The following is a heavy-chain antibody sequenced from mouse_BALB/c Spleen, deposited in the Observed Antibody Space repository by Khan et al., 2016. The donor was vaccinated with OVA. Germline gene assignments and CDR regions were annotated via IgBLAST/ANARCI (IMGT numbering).Heavy chain of an antibody. Sequence: EVKLVESGGDLVKPGGSLKLSCVASGFTFSSYSMSWVRQTPDKRLEWVATISSVGDYTYYPDSVKGRFTIYRDNAKNTLYLQMSSLKPEDTAMYYCASHLTGSFAYWGQGTLVTVSA. D-gene: IGHD4-1*01. CDR1: GFTFSSYS. J-gene: IGHJ3*01. CDR3: ASHLTGSFAY. V-gene: IGHV5-6*01. CDR2: ISSVGDYT.